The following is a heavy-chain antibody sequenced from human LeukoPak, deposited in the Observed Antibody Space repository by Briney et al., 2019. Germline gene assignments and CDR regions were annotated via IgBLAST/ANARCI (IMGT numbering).Heavy chain of an antibody. CDR1: GGSISSYY. CDR3: ARETNDFWSGYYGGRYYFDY. J-gene: IGHJ4*02. D-gene: IGHD3-3*01. Sequence: SETLSLTCTVSGGSISSYYWSWIRQPAGKGLEWIGRIYTSGSTNYNPPLKSRVTMSVDTSKNQFSLKLSSVTAADTAVYYCARETNDFWSGYYGGRYYFDYWGQGTLVTVSS. CDR2: IYTSGST. V-gene: IGHV4-4*07.